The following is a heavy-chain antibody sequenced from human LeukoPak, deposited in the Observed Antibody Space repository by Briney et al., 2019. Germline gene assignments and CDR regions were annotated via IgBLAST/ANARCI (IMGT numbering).Heavy chain of an antibody. Sequence: ASVKVSCKASGYTFTSYGISWVRQAPGQGLEWMGWISAYNGNTNYAQKLQGRVTMTTDTSTSTAYMELRSLRSDDTAVYYCARGLWRGRRPSNPFDYWGQGTLVTVSS. V-gene: IGHV1-18*01. CDR2: ISAYNGNT. D-gene: IGHD3-3*01. CDR1: GYTFTSYG. J-gene: IGHJ4*02. CDR3: ARGLWRGRRPSNPFDY.